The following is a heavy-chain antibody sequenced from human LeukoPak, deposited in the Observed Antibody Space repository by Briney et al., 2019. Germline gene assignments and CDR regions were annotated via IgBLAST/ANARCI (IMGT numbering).Heavy chain of an antibody. D-gene: IGHD3-22*01. CDR2: INPNSGGT. J-gene: IGHJ4*02. CDR1: GYTFTGYY. V-gene: IGHV1-2*02. Sequence: SVKVSCKASGYTFTGYYMHWVRQAPGQGLEWMGWINPNSGGTNYAQKFQGRVTMTRDTSISTAYMGLSRLRSDDTAVYYCARVWHYYDSSGYYYPDYYDYWGQGTLVTVSS. CDR3: ARVWHYYDSSGYYYPDYYDY.